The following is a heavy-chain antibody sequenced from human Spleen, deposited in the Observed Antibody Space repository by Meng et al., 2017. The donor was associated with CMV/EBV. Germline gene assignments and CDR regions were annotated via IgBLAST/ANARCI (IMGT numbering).Heavy chain of an antibody. CDR3: ARYYYYASSGFYYYYGVDV. CDR1: GSTFSSDW. V-gene: IGHV3-74*01. Sequence: GESLKISCAASGSTFSSDWMHWVRQAPGKGLVWVSTVNSDGSSTRYADSVKGRFTISRDNAKNSLYLQMNSLRAEDTAVYYCARYYYYASSGFYYYYGVDVWGPGTTVTVSS. J-gene: IGHJ6*02. CDR2: VNSDGSST. D-gene: IGHD3-22*01.